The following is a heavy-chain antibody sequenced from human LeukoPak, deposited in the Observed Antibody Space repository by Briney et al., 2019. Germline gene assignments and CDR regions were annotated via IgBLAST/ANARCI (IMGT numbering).Heavy chain of an antibody. J-gene: IGHJ4*02. CDR3: TTMYY. V-gene: IGHV3-15*01. CDR1: GGSISSYY. CDR2: IKSKTDGGTT. Sequence: ETLSLTCTVAGGSISSYYWSWIRQAPGKGLEWVGRIKSKTDGGTTDYAAPVKIRFTISRDDSKNTLFLQMNSLKTEDTAVYYCTTMYYWGQGALVTVSS.